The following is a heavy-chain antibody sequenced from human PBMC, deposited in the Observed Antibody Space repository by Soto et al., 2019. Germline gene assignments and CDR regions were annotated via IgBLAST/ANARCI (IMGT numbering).Heavy chain of an antibody. Sequence: SVKVSCKASGGTFSSYAISWVRQAPGQGLEWMGGIIPIFGTANYAQKFQGRVTITADESTSTAYMELSSLRSEDTAVYYCAREPYCGGDCYSPPDYWGQGTLVTVSS. CDR3: AREPYCGGDCYSPPDY. J-gene: IGHJ4*02. CDR1: GGTFSSYA. V-gene: IGHV1-69*13. D-gene: IGHD2-21*02. CDR2: IIPIFGTA.